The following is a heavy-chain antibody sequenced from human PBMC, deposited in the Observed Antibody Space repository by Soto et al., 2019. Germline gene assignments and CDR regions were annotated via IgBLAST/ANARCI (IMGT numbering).Heavy chain of an antibody. CDR3: ARGGAPVTIFGVVMSWFDP. D-gene: IGHD3-3*01. J-gene: IGHJ5*02. Sequence: SETLSLTCTVSGGSISSYYWSWIRQPPGKGLEWIGYIYYSGRINYNPSLKSRVTISVDTSKNHFSLKLSSVTAADTAVYYCARGGAPVTIFGVVMSWFDPWGQGTLVTVSS. CDR2: IYYSGRI. CDR1: GGSISSYY. V-gene: IGHV4-59*01.